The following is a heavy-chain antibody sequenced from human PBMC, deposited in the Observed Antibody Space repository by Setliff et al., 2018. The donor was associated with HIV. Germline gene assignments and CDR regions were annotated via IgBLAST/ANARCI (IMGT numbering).Heavy chain of an antibody. CDR3: ARDLRNSNTLFGVLNFVFDL. V-gene: IGHV1-2*06. CDR1: GYTFTGYY. Sequence: GASVKVSCKTSGYTFTGYYIHWVRQVPGQGLEWMGRINPNTGGTDYAQKFQGRVTMTGDTSISTAYMELSRLRSDDTAVYYCARDLRNSNTLFGVLNFVFDLWGQGTLVTVSS. D-gene: IGHD3-3*01. CDR2: INPNTGGT. J-gene: IGHJ4*02.